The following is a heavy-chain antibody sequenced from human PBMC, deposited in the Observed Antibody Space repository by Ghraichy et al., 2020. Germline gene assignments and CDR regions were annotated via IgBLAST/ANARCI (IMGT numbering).Heavy chain of an antibody. CDR2: TSYEGSSK. V-gene: IGHV3-30*03. CDR1: GFMFSNYG. J-gene: IGHJ4*02. CDR3: ARDRSKFCSGRTCYLLDN. D-gene: IGHD2-15*01. Sequence: GGSLRLSCAASGFMFSNYGIHWVRQTPDKGLEWVAITSYEGSSKYYVDSVKGRFTISRDNSQNTIYLQMDSLRVEDTAVYYCARDRSKFCSGRTCYLLDNWGRGTLVPASS.